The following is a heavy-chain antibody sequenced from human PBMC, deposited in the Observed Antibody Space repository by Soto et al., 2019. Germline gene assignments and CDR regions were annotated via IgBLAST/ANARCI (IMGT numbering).Heavy chain of an antibody. CDR2: ISYDGGSK. Sequence: QVQLVESGGGVVQPGRSLRLSCAASGFTFSSYGMHWVRQAPGKGLEWVAVISYDGGSKYYAGSVKGRFTISRDNSNNTIYLQMNSLRREDTAVYYCAKGGIGGATSRVEYWGQGTLVTVSS. D-gene: IGHD1-26*01. J-gene: IGHJ4*02. CDR3: AKGGIGGATSRVEY. CDR1: GFTFSSYG. V-gene: IGHV3-30*18.